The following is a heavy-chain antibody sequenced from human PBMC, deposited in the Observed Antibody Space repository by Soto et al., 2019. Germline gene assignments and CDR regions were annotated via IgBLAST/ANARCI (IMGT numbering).Heavy chain of an antibody. J-gene: IGHJ6*02. CDR2: IYPGDSDT. CDR3: ARHXNYYGSGSYDYYYGMDV. D-gene: IGHD3-10*01. Sequence: GESLKISCKGSGYSFTIYWIGWVRQMPGKGLELMGIIYPGDSDTRYSPSFQGQVTISADKSISTAYLQWSSLKASDTAMYYCARHXNYYGSGSYDYYYGMDVWGQGTTVTVSS. V-gene: IGHV5-51*01. CDR1: GYSFTIYW.